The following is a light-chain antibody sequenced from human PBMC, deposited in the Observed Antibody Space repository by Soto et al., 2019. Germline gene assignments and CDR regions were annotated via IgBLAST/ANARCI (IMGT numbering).Light chain of an antibody. Sequence: DVVMTQSPLSLPVTLGQPASISCRSSQSLENSDGNTFLNWFQQRPGQSTRRLIYKVYNRDSGVPDRFSGSGSGTDFTLKISRVEAEDVGVYYYMQGTHRPCTFGQGTKVEIK. CDR3: MQGTHRPCT. J-gene: IGKJ1*01. CDR1: QSLENSDGNTF. CDR2: KVY. V-gene: IGKV2-30*01.